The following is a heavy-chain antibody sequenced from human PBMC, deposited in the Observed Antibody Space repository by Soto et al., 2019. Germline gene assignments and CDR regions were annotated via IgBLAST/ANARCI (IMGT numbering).Heavy chain of an antibody. D-gene: IGHD1-26*01. J-gene: IGHJ4*02. CDR3: AKSRIWEQHFDN. V-gene: IGHV4-31*03. Sequence: QVQLQESGPGLVKPSQTLSLTCTVSGDSIGSDGYYWSWIRQHPGKGLEWIGYYYYSGSTYYNPSLKSRVTISVDTSKTQFSLKLRSVTAADTAVYYCAKSRIWEQHFDNWGQGILVTVSS. CDR1: GDSIGSDGYY. CDR2: YYYSGST.